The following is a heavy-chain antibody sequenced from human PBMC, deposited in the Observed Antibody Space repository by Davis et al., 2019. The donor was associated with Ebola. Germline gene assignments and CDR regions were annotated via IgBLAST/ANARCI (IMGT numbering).Heavy chain of an antibody. D-gene: IGHD1-1*01. V-gene: IGHV3-74*01. J-gene: IGHJ5*02. CDR3: VKKGRLVPGNSWFDA. CDR1: GFTFSSYW. Sequence: GESLKISCAASGFTFSSYWMHWVRQDPGKGLVWVSRIKSDGSSTTYADSVKGRFTISRDNAKNTLYLQMNSLRVEDTAVYHCVKKGRLVPGNSWFDAWGQGTLVTVSS. CDR2: IKSDGSST.